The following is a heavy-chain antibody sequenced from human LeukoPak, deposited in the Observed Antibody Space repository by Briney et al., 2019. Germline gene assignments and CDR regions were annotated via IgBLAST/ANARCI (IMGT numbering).Heavy chain of an antibody. V-gene: IGHV6-1*01. Sequence: SQTLSLTCAISGDSVSSNSAAWNWVRQSPSRGLEWLGRTYYRSKWYNDYAVSVKSRITINPDTSKNQFSLQLNSVTPEDTAVYYCARVRGIAVAGTQDYYYYMDVWGKGTTVTVSS. CDR2: TYYRSKWYN. J-gene: IGHJ6*03. D-gene: IGHD6-19*01. CDR3: ARVRGIAVAGTQDYYYYMDV. CDR1: GDSVSSNSAA.